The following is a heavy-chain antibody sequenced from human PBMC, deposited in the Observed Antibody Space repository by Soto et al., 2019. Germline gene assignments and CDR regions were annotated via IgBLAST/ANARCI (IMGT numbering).Heavy chain of an antibody. V-gene: IGHV1-46*01. J-gene: IGHJ4*02. CDR1: GYTFTIYY. CDR2: INPSGGST. D-gene: IGHD2-2*01. Sequence: ASVKVSCKASGYTFTIYYMHWVRQAPGQGLEWMGIINPSGGSTSYAQKFQGRVTMTRDTSTSTVYMELSSLRSEDTAVYYCARVVPVGIIDYWGQGTLVTVSS. CDR3: ARVVPVGIIDY.